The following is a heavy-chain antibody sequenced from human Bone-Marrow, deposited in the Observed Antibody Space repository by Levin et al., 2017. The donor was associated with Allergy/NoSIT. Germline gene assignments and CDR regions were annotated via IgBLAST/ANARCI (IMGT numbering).Heavy chain of an antibody. CDR1: GYTFTSYD. J-gene: IGHJ6*02. Sequence: ASVKVSCKASGYTFTSYDINWVRQATGQGLEWMGWMNPNSGNTGYAQKFQGRVTMTRNTSISTAYMELSSLRSEDTAVYYCARAGIFGVVIKLYYYYGMDVWGQGTTVTVSS. CDR3: ARAGIFGVVIKLYYYYGMDV. V-gene: IGHV1-8*01. D-gene: IGHD3-3*01. CDR2: MNPNSGNT.